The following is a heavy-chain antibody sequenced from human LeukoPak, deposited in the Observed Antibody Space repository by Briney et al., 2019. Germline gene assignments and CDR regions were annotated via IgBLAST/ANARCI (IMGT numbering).Heavy chain of an antibody. CDR2: ISSSGSTI. CDR1: GFTFSDYY. V-gene: IGHV3-11*04. CDR3: AGSITIFGAYYYMDV. J-gene: IGHJ6*03. Sequence: GGSLRLSCAASGFTFSDYYMSWIRQAPGKGLEWVSYISSSGSTIYYADSVKGRFTISRDNAKNSLYLQMNSLRAEDTAVYYCAGSITIFGAYYYMDVWGKGTTVTVSS. D-gene: IGHD3-3*01.